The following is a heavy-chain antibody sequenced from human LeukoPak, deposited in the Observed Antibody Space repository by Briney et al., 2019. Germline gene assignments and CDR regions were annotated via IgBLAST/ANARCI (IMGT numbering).Heavy chain of an antibody. Sequence: ASVKVSCKASGYTFTGYYMHWVRQAPGQGLEWMGWINPNRGGTNYAQKFQGRVTMTRDTSITTAYMELNSLRSDDTAVYYCARVKGSSWYMNWFDPWGQGTLVTVSS. CDR2: INPNRGGT. CDR1: GYTFTGYY. J-gene: IGHJ5*02. D-gene: IGHD6-13*01. CDR3: ARVKGSSWYMNWFDP. V-gene: IGHV1-2*02.